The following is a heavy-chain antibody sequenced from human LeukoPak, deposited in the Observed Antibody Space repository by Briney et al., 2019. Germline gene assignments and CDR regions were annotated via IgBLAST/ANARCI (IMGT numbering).Heavy chain of an antibody. J-gene: IGHJ3*02. CDR1: GGSINSGSYY. CDR3: I. V-gene: IGHV4-61*02. CDR2: IYTSGSI. D-gene: IGHD1-26*01. Sequence: SQTLSLTCTVSGGSINSGSYYWSWIRQPAGKGLEWIGRIYTSGSIHYNPSLKSRVTISLDTAKNQFSLYWGRGGGGVGVTTVDIWGQGTMVTVSS.